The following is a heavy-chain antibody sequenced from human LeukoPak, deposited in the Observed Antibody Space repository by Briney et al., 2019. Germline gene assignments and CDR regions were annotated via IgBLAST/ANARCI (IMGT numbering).Heavy chain of an antibody. CDR1: GYTFTSYG. CDR2: ISAYSGNT. CDR3: ARDPNYDYVWGSYQNNFDY. D-gene: IGHD3-16*02. J-gene: IGHJ4*02. V-gene: IGHV1-18*01. Sequence: ASVKVSCKASGYTFTSYGISWVRQAPGQGLEWMGWISAYSGNTNYAQKLQGRVTMTTDTSTSTAYMELRSLRSDDTAVYYCARDPNYDYVWGSYQNNFDYWGQGTLVTVSS.